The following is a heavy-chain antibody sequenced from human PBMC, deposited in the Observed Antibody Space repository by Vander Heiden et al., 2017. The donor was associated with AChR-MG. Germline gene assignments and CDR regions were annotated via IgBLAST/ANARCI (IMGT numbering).Heavy chain of an antibody. CDR1: GFTFSSYR. Sequence: VKLVESGGGVVQPGRSLRPSCAASGFTFSSYRVHGVRQAPGKGLEWVAVKWYDGSNKYYADSVKGRFTISRDNSKNTLYLQMNSLRAEDTAVYYCARDGEGYSSSWNYYGMDVWGQGTTVTVSS. J-gene: IGHJ6*02. D-gene: IGHD6-13*01. CDR3: ARDGEGYSSSWNYYGMDV. CDR2: KWYDGSNK. V-gene: IGHV3-33*01.